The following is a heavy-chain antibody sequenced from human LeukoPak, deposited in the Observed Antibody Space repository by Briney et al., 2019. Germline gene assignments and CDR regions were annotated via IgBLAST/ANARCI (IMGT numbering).Heavy chain of an antibody. CDR2: ISYDGSNK. CDR1: GFTFSSYT. CDR3: AKLAGVGYDFWSGYNDY. D-gene: IGHD3-3*01. V-gene: IGHV3-30-3*02. Sequence: PGGSLRLSCAASGFTFSSYTMHWVRRAPGKGLEWVALISYDGSNKYYVDSVKGRFTISRDNSKNTLYLQMNSLRVEDTAVYYCAKLAGVGYDFWSGYNDYWGQGTLVTVSS. J-gene: IGHJ4*02.